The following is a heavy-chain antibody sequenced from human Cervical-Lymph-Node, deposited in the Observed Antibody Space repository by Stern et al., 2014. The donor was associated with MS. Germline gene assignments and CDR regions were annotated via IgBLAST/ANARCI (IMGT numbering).Heavy chain of an antibody. Sequence: VQLVESGPGLVKPSQTLSLTCTVSGGSISSGSYYWSWIRQPAGKGLEWIGRIYTSGSTNYNPSLKSRVTISVDTSKNQFSRKLSSVTAADTAVYYCARDCRLRYFDNYGMDVWGQGTTVTVSS. CDR1: GGSISSGSYY. D-gene: IGHD3-9*01. CDR2: IYTSGST. V-gene: IGHV4-61*02. J-gene: IGHJ6*02. CDR3: ARDCRLRYFDNYGMDV.